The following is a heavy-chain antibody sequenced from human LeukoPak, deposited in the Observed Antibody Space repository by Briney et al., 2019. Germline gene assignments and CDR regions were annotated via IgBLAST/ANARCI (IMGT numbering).Heavy chain of an antibody. CDR1: GFTFSSYS. J-gene: IGHJ4*02. CDR2: ISSSSSYI. D-gene: IGHD1-26*01. V-gene: IGHV3-21*01. CDR3: ARDQRAVGATTTDY. Sequence: GGSLRLSCAASGFTFSSYSMNWVRQAPGKGLEWVSSISSSSSYIYYADSVKGRFTISRDNAKNSLYLQMNSLRAEDTAVYYCARDQRAVGATTTDYWGQGTLVTVSS.